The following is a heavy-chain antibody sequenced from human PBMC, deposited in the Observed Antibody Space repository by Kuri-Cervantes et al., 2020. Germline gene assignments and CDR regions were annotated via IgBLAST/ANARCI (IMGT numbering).Heavy chain of an antibody. D-gene: IGHD2-2*01. CDR3: AREKDIVVVPAARGGVGFDP. CDR2: SNAGNGNT. J-gene: IGHJ5*02. CDR1: GYTFTSYA. Sequence: ASVKVSCKASGYTFTSYAMHWVRQAPGQGLEWMGWSNAGNGNTKYSQEFQGRVTITRDTSASTAYMELSSLRSEDMAVYYCAREKDIVVVPAARGGVGFDPWGQGTLVTVSS. V-gene: IGHV1-3*02.